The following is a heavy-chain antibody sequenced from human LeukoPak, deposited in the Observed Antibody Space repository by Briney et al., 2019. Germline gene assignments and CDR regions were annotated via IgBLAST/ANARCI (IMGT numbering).Heavy chain of an antibody. CDR1: GFTFSSYG. Sequence: PGGSLRLSCAASGFTFSSYGMHWVRQTPGKGLEWIGEITQSGRTTYNPPLTSRVTISRDTSKNQFSLKVKSVTAADTAVYYCARDQYSNNWTPRLWFDPWGQGSLVVVSS. CDR2: ITQSGRT. J-gene: IGHJ5*02. CDR3: ARDQYSNNWTPRLWFDP. V-gene: IGHV4-34*01. D-gene: IGHD1-1*01.